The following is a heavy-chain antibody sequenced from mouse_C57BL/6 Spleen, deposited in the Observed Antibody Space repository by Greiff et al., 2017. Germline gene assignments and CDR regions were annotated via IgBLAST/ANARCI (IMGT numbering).Heavy chain of an antibody. CDR3: TTFGSSYWYFDV. J-gene: IGHJ1*03. V-gene: IGHV14-1*01. CDR2: IDPEDGDT. CDR1: GFNIKDYY. Sequence: VQLQQSGAELVRPGASVKLSCTASGFNIKDYYMHWVKQRPEQGLEWIGRIDPEDGDTEYAPTFQGKATMTADTSSNTAYLQLSSLTSEDTAVYYCTTFGSSYWYFDVWGTGTTVTVSS. D-gene: IGHD1-1*01.